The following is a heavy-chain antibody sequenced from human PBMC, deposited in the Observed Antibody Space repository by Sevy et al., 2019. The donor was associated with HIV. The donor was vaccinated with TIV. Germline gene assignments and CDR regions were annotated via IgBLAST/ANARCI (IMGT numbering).Heavy chain of an antibody. CDR1: AFTFSSYS. CDR2: ISSSTSTI. CDR3: AGLGGYSSSWSYFDY. V-gene: IGHV3-48*01. Sequence: GGSLRLSCAASAFTFSSYSMNWVRQAPGKGLEWVSYISSSTSTIYYADSVKGRFTISRDNAKNSLYLQMNSLRAEDTAVYYCAGLGGYSSSWSYFDYWGQGTLVTVSS. D-gene: IGHD6-13*01. J-gene: IGHJ4*02.